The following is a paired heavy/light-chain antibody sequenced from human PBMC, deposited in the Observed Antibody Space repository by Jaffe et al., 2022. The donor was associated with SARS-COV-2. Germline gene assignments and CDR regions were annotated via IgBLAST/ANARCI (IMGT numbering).Light chain of an antibody. CDR2: WAS. J-gene: IGKJ2*01. V-gene: IGKV4-1*01. CDR1: QSVLSSSNNKNY. CDR3: QQLSRTPLT. Sequence: DIVMTQSPDSLAVSLGERATINCKSSQSVLSSSNNKNYLAWYQQKPGQPPKLLLYWASTRKSGVPDRFSGSGSGTDFTLTISSLQAEDVAVYYCQQLSRTPLTFGQGTKLEIK.
Heavy chain of an antibody. CDR1: GGSISSGDSY. CDR2: IYHSGNT. J-gene: IGHJ5*02. CDR3: ARAPSKSEDWFDP. V-gene: IGHV4-31*03. Sequence: QVQLQESGPGLVKPSQTLSLTCTVFGGSISSGDSYWSWIRQHPGRGLEWIGYIYHSGNTYYNPSLQSRVALSVDTSKNQFSLKLNSVTAADTAVYFCARAPSKSEDWFDPWGQGALVTVSS.